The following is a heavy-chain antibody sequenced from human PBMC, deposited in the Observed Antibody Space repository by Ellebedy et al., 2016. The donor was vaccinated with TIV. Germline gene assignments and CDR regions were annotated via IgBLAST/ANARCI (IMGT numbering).Heavy chain of an antibody. J-gene: IGHJ4*02. V-gene: IGHV3-21*01. CDR1: GFTFSSYS. CDR3: ARGGGALDY. CDR2: ISSSSSYI. Sequence: GESLKISCAASGFTFSSYSMNWVRQAPGKGLEWVSSISSSSSYIYYADSVKGRFTISRDNAKNSLYLQMNSLRAEDTAVYYCARGGGALDYWGQGTLVTVSS. D-gene: IGHD1-26*01.